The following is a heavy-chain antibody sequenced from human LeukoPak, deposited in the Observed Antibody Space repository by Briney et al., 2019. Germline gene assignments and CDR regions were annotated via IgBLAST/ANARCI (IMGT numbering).Heavy chain of an antibody. CDR2: ISSSGSTI. Sequence: AGSLRLSCAASGFTFSDYYMTWIREAIGKRLDWVSYISSSGSTIYYADSVKGRFTISRDNAKNSLYLQMNSLRAEDTAVYYCARDYGSGSSSDYWGQGTLVTVSS. CDR1: GFTFSDYY. J-gene: IGHJ4*02. CDR3: ARDYGSGSSSDY. D-gene: IGHD3-10*01. V-gene: IGHV3-11*01.